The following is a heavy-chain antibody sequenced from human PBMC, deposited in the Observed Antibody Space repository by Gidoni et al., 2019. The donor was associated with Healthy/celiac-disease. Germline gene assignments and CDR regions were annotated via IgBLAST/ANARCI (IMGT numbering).Heavy chain of an antibody. D-gene: IGHD7-27*01. CDR1: GFTFSDYY. V-gene: IGHV3-11*06. J-gene: IGHJ3*02. CDR3: ARATSNLAAFDI. CDR2: ISSSSSYT. Sequence: QVQLVESGGGLVKPGGSLRLSCAASGFTFSDYYMSWIRQAPGKGLGWVSYISSSSSYTNYADSVKGRFTISRDNAKNSLYLQMNSLRAEDTAVYYCARATSNLAAFDIWGQGTMVTVSS.